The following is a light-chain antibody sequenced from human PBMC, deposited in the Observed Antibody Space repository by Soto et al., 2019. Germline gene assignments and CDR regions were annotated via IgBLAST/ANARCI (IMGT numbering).Light chain of an antibody. CDR2: KAS. CDR1: QSVSSW. CDR3: QQYHSYSYT. Sequence: DIPMTQSPSTLSASVGDRVTITCRASQSVSSWLAWYQQKPGKAPNLLIFKASNLENGVPSRFSGSGSGTEFTLTISSLQPDDFATYYCQQYHSYSYTFGQGTKLEI. J-gene: IGKJ2*01. V-gene: IGKV1-5*03.